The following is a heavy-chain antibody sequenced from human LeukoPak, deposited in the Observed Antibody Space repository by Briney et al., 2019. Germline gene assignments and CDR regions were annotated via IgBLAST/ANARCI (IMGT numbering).Heavy chain of an antibody. CDR1: GYTFTGYY. CDR2: INPSGGST. Sequence: ASVKVSCKASGYTFTGYYMHWVRQAPGQGLEWMGIINPSGGSTSYAQKFQGRVTMTEDTSTDTAYMELSSLRSEDTAVYYCATDSGLRYFDWLSFDYWGQGTLVTVSS. D-gene: IGHD3-9*01. J-gene: IGHJ4*02. V-gene: IGHV1-46*01. CDR3: ATDSGLRYFDWLSFDY.